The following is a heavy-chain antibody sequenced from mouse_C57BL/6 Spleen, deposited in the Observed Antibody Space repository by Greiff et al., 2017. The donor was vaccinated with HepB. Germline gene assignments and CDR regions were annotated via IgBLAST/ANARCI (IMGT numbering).Heavy chain of an antibody. CDR3: AREGGTPFFDY. V-gene: IGHV1-52*01. Sequence: QVQLQQPGAELVRPGSSVKLSCKASGYTFTSYWMHWVKQRPIQGLEWIGNIDPSDSETHYNQKFKDKATLTVDKSSSTAYMQLSSLTSEDSAVYYCAREGGTPFFDYWGQGTTLTVSS. D-gene: IGHD3-3*01. CDR2: IDPSDSET. CDR1: GYTFTSYW. J-gene: IGHJ2*01.